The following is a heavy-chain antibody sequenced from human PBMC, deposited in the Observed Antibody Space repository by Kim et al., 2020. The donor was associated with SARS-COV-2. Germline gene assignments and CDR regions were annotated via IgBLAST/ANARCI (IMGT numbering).Heavy chain of an antibody. Sequence: RYSPSFQGQVTISADKSSSTAYLQWSSLKASDTAMYYCARGWFTVWYFDYWGQGTLVTVSS. CDR3: ARGWFTVWYFDY. D-gene: IGHD3-16*01. V-gene: IGHV5-51*01. J-gene: IGHJ4*02.